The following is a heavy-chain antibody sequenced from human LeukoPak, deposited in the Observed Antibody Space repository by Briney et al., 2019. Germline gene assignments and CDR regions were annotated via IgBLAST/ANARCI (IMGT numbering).Heavy chain of an antibody. D-gene: IGHD5-24*01. V-gene: IGHV3-33*01. J-gene: IGHJ4*02. CDR2: IWSDGNKK. Sequence: GGSLRLSCSASGFTFSSYGMHWVRQAPGKGLEWVAMIWSDGNKKNYVNSAKGRFTISRDNSKNTLYLQLNRLRVEDTAVYYCVRGDGLILFDYWGQGTLVTVSS. CDR3: VRGDGLILFDY. CDR1: GFTFSSYG.